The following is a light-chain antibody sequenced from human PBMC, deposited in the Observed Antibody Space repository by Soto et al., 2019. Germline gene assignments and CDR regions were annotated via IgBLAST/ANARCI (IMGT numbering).Light chain of an antibody. CDR2: DAS. J-gene: IGKJ1*01. CDR1: QSIGTW. V-gene: IGKV1-5*01. CDR3: QQYSDSSGA. Sequence: DIQVTQSPSTLSASVGDRVTITRGASQSIGTWLAWYQQKPGKAPKLLIFDASTLVSGVPSRFSGSGSGTDFTLTISSLQPDDFATYYCQQYSDSSGAFGQGTKVDIK.